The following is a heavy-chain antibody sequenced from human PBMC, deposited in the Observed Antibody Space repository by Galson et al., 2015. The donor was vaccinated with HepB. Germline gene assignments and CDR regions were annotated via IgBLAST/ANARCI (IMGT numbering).Heavy chain of an antibody. CDR2: ISYDGSNK. J-gene: IGHJ4*02. CDR3: ASVGITLGGGGLRTRSYFGY. CDR1: VFTFSGYA. Sequence: SLRLSCAASVFTFSGYAMHWVRQAPGKGLEWVAVISYDGSNKYYADSVKGRFTISRDNAKRSLYLQMNSLRAEDTAVYFCASVGITLGGGGLRTRSYFGYWGQGTLVTVSS. D-gene: IGHD3-10*01. V-gene: IGHV3-30-3*01.